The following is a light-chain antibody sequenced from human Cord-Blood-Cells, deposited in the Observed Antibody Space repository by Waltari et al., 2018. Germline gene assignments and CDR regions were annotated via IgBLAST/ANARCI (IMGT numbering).Light chain of an antibody. CDR2: WAS. J-gene: IGKJ1*01. Sequence: DIVMTQYPDSLAVSLGGRATINSKSSQSVLYSSNNKNYLAWYQQKPGQPPKLLIYWASTRESGVPDRFSGSGSGTDFTLTISSLQAEDVAVYYCQQYYSTPWTFGQGTKVEIK. CDR3: QQYYSTPWT. CDR1: QSVLYSSNNKNY. V-gene: IGKV4-1*01.